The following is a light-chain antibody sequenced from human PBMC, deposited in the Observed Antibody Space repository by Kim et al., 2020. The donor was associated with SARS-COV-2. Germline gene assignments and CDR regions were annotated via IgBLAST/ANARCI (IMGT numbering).Light chain of an antibody. J-gene: IGLJ1*01. V-gene: IGLV3-9*01. Sequence: ALGQTYRCTCGGNSIASKNVNWCQEKRGQDPVLVIYRENNRASGIPERLSGSNSGNTATLTISRDKAGDEADYYCQVWDSSTYVFGTGTKVTVL. CDR3: QVWDSSTYV. CDR1: SIASKN. CDR2: REN.